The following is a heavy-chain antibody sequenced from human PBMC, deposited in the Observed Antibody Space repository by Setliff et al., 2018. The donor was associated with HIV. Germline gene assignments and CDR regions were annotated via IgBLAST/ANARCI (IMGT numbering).Heavy chain of an antibody. V-gene: IGHV1-46*01. CDR1: GYSFTSYF. J-gene: IGHJ3*02. Sequence: ASVKVSCKAFGYSFTSYFLHWVRQAPGQGLEWLGIIDPNGGATNNAPKLQGRLTVPTDTSTSTLYMELSNLRSDDTAVYYCARAGGGATDQAFDIWGQGTMVTVSS. CDR2: IDPNGGAT. CDR3: ARAGGGATDQAFDI. D-gene: IGHD2-2*01.